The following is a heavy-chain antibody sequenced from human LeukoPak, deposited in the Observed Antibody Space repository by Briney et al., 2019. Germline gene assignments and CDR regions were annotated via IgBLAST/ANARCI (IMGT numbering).Heavy chain of an antibody. D-gene: IGHD1-7*01. CDR2: VHHSGRT. Sequence: SETLSLTCTVSGHSISTNYSWGWIRQPPGKGLEWIGSVHHSGRTYYNPSLKSRLTISLETSKKHFSLKLSSVTSADTAVYYCARLANYVPVYWGQGSLVTVSS. CDR3: ARLANYVPVY. V-gene: IGHV4-38-2*02. CDR1: GHSISTNYS. J-gene: IGHJ4*02.